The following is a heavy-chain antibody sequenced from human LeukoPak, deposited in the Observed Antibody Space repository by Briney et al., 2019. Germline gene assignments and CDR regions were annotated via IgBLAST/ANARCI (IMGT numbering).Heavy chain of an antibody. CDR2: ISSSSSYI. CDR1: GFTFSTYA. V-gene: IGHV3-21*01. Sequence: PGGSLRLSCAASGFTFSTYAMSWVRQTPGKGLEWVSSISSSSSYIYYADSVKGRFTISRDNAKNSLYLQMNSLRAEDTAVYYCARDSSPQGITIFDPPPNPGDYYGIDVWGQGTTVTVSS. CDR3: ARDSSPQGITIFDPPPNPGDYYGIDV. D-gene: IGHD3-3*01. J-gene: IGHJ6*02.